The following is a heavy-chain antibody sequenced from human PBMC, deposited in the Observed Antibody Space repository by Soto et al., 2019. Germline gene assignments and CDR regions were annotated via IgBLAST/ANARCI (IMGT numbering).Heavy chain of an antibody. J-gene: IGHJ6*02. V-gene: IGHV5-51*01. CDR2: IYPGDSDT. Sequence: ESLKISCKGSGYNYTRYWIGWVRQMPGKGLEWMGIIYPGDSDTRYSPSFQGQVTISVDKSISTAYLQWSSLKASDTAMYYCARRDEYSMYYGMDVWGQGTKVTVSS. CDR1: GYNYTRYW. CDR3: ARRDEYSMYYGMDV. D-gene: IGHD4-4*01.